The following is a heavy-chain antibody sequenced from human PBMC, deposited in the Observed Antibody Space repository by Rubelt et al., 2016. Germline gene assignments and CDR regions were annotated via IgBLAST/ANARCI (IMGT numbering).Heavy chain of an antibody. V-gene: IGHV4-34*01. CDR1: GGSFSGYY. CDR2: INHSGST. J-gene: IGHJ4*02. Sequence: QVQLKQWGAGLLKPSETLSLTCAVYGGSFSGYYWSWIRQPPGKGLEWIGEINHSGSTNYNPSLKSRVTISVDTSTNQFSLKLGSVTAADTAVYYCAGDLTYDSSGYHQYYFDYWGQGTLVTVSS. D-gene: IGHD3-22*01. CDR3: AGDLTYDSSGYHQYYFDY.